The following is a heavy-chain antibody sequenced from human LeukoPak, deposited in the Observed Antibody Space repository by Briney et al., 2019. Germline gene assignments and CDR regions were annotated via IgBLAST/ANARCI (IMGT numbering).Heavy chain of an antibody. Sequence: SETLSLTCAVSGYSISSGYYWGWIRPPPGKGLEWIGRIYHSGSTYYNPSLKSRVTISVDTSKNQFSLKLSSVTAADTAVYYCARHPTIFGVEGYDYWGQGTLVTVSS. CDR2: IYHSGST. J-gene: IGHJ4*02. D-gene: IGHD3-3*01. CDR1: GYSISSGYY. CDR3: ARHPTIFGVEGYDY. V-gene: IGHV4-38-2*01.